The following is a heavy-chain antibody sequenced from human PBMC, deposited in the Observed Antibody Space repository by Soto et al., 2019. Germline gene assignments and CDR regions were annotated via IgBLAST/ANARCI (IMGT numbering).Heavy chain of an antibody. CDR2: IKSKTDGGTT. D-gene: IGHD1-26*01. CDR1: GFTFSSYS. J-gene: IGHJ4*02. Sequence: EVQLVESGGGLVQPGGSLRLSCAASGFTFSSYSMNWVRQAPGKGLEWVGRIKSKTDGGTTDYAAPVKGRFTISRDDPKNTLYLQMNSLKTEDTAVYYCTTSRRGSYGAGFLWGQGTLVTVSS. CDR3: TTSRRGSYGAGFL. V-gene: IGHV3-15*01.